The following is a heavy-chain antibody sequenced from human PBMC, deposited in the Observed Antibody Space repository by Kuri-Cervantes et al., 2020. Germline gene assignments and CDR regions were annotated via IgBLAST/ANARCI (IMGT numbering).Heavy chain of an antibody. CDR2: IWYDGSKK. CDR3: ATRSCSGGNCYPIDAFDF. D-gene: IGHD2-15*01. V-gene: IGHV3-30*02. Sequence: GESLKISCAASGFTFSTYGMHWVRQAPDKGLEWVALIWYDGSKKYYADSVKGRFTISRDNSKNTLYLQLNSLRSDDTAVYYCATRSCSGGNCYPIDAFDFWGQGTLVTVSS. J-gene: IGHJ3*01. CDR1: GFTFSTYG.